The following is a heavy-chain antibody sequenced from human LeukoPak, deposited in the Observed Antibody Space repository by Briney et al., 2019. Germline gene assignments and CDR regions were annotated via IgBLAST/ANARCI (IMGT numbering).Heavy chain of an antibody. V-gene: IGHV4-4*07. Sequence: SETLSLTCPVAGGSISSYYWSWIRQPAGKGLEWIGRIYTSGSTNYDPSLKSRVTMSVDTSKNQFSLKLSSVTAADTAVYYCARVGSGSYFVTYYFDYWGQGTLVTVSS. CDR3: ARVGSGSYFVTYYFDY. D-gene: IGHD1-26*01. CDR2: IYTSGST. CDR1: GGSISSYY. J-gene: IGHJ4*02.